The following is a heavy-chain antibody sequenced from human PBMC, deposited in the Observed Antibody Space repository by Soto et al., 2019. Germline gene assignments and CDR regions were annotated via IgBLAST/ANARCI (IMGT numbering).Heavy chain of an antibody. CDR3: ARRQYLSQCYYAVDV. J-gene: IGHJ6*02. CDR1: GFNFNDYY. D-gene: IGHD2-2*01. V-gene: IGHV3-11*06. Sequence: VHLVESGGGLVKPGGSLRLSCAASGFNFNDYYMSWIRQAPGKGLEWVSYISGNSGYTNYGDSAKGRFTISRDNAQHSLYLQKNSLRAEDTAVYYCARRQYLSQCYYAVDVWGRGSTVTVYS. CDR2: ISGNSGYT.